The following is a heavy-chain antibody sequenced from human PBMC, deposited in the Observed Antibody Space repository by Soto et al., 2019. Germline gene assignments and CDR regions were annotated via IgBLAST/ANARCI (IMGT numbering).Heavy chain of an antibody. D-gene: IGHD3-22*01. Sequence: GGSLRLSCAASGFTFSSYGMHWVRQAPGKGLEWVAVIWYDGSNKYYADSVKGRFTISRDNSKNTLYLQMNSLRAEDTAVYYCAREGYYYDSSGSYYYFDYWGQGTLVTVSS. CDR2: IWYDGSNK. CDR1: GFTFSSYG. J-gene: IGHJ4*02. CDR3: AREGYYYDSSGSYYYFDY. V-gene: IGHV3-33*01.